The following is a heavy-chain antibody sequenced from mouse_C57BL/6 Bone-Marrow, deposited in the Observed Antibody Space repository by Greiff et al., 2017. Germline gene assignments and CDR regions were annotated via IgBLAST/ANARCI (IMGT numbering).Heavy chain of an antibody. CDR3: VRGNYH. J-gene: IGHJ2*01. V-gene: IGHV1-15*01. CDR2: IDPETGGT. CDR1: GYTFTDYE. Sequence: QVQLQQPGAELVRPGASVTLSCKASGYTFTDYEMHWVKQTPVHGLEWIGAIDPETGGTAYNQKFKGKAILTADKSSSTAYMELRSLTSEDSAVYYCVRGNYHWGQGTTLTVSS. D-gene: IGHD2-1*01.